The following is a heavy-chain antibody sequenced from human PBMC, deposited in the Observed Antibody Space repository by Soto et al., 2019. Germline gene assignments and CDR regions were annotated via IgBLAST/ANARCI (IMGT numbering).Heavy chain of an antibody. CDR2: INAGNGNT. Sequence: SSVKVSCKASGYTFTSYAMRWVRQAPGQRLEWMGWINAGNGNTKYSQKFQGRVTITRDTSASTAYMELSSLRSEDTAVYYCARGLVVVPAAAHYWGQGTLVTVSS. V-gene: IGHV1-3*01. J-gene: IGHJ4*02. CDR1: GYTFTSYA. D-gene: IGHD2-2*01. CDR3: ARGLVVVPAAAHY.